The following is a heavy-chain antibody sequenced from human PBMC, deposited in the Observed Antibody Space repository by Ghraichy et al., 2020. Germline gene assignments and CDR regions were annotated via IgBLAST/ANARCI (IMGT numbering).Heavy chain of an antibody. J-gene: IGHJ3*02. CDR1: GGSISSGGYS. Sequence: SETLSLTCAVSGGSISSGGYSWSWIRQPPGKGLEWIGYIYNSGSTYYNPSLKSRVTISVDRSKNQFSLKLSSVTAADPAGYYCARAPDLRYWSSTSCSDAFDIWGQGTMVPVSS. V-gene: IGHV4-30-2*01. D-gene: IGHD2-2*01. CDR2: IYNSGST. CDR3: ARAPDLRYWSSTSCSDAFDI.